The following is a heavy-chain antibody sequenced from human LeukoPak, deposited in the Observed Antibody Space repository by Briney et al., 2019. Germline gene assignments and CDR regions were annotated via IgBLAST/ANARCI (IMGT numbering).Heavy chain of an antibody. V-gene: IGHV4-4*09. CDR2: VYISGST. D-gene: IGHD5-12*01. CDR3: ARIPLGYSGAYYFDS. Sequence: SETLSLTCSVSGGSISDYYWSWIRQPPGKGLEWIGYVYISGSTNYNPSLRSRVTIALDTSKRQFSLKLSSVTAADTALYYCARIPLGYSGAYYFDSWGQGTLVTVSS. CDR1: GGSISDYY. J-gene: IGHJ4*02.